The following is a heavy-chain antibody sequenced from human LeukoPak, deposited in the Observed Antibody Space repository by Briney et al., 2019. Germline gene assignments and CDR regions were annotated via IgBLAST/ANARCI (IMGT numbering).Heavy chain of an antibody. Sequence: GASVKVSCKVSGYTLTELSLHWVRQTPGKGLEWMGGFDPEDGETIHAQKFQGRVTMTEDTSTDTAYMELSSLRSEGTAVYYCATGTYYYGLNIFNIWGQGTMVTVSS. CDR1: GYTLTELS. CDR2: FDPEDGET. D-gene: IGHD3-10*01. J-gene: IGHJ3*02. CDR3: ATGTYYYGLNIFNI. V-gene: IGHV1-24*01.